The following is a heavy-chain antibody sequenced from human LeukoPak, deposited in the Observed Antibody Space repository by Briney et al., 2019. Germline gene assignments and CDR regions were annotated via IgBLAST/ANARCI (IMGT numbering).Heavy chain of an antibody. D-gene: IGHD3-10*01. CDR3: ARDLHRVVVRGVPHYYYYMDV. J-gene: IGHJ6*03. CDR1: GYTFTNYG. CDR2: ISAYNGNT. Sequence: ASVKVSCKASGYTFTNYGISWVRQAPGQGLECMGWISAYNGNTNYAQRFQGRVTMTTDTSTSTAYMELRSLRSDDTAVYYCARDLHRVVVRGVPHYYYYMDVWGKGTTVTISS. V-gene: IGHV1-18*01.